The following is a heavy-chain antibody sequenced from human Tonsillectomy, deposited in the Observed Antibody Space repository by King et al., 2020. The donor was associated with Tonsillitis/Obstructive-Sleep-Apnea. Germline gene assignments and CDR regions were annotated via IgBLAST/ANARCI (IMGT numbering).Heavy chain of an antibody. Sequence: VQLVESGGGVVQPGRSLRLSCVASEFTFKNYGMNWVRQAPGKGLEWVANISHDRRDKYYADSVNVQFSVSRDNSKSTLYLQLNSLSVEEPALDYCAKLSGTYRVPGTFDIWGEGTRVTVAS. J-gene: IGHJ3*02. D-gene: IGHD1-26*01. CDR3: AKLSGTYRVPGTFDI. V-gene: IGHV3-30*18. CDR2: ISHDRRDK. CDR1: EFTFKNYG.